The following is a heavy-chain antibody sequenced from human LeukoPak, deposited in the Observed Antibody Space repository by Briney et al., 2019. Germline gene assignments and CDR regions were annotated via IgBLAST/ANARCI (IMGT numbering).Heavy chain of an antibody. CDR2: IYSSGST. V-gene: IGHV4-59*11. CDR3: AREGGVARPGLDY. Sequence: PSETLSLTCSVSGGSISNHYWSWIRQAPGKTLEYIGNIYSSGSTYYNPSLKSRLTISLDTSQNQFSLRLTSVGAADTADYYCAREGGVARPGLDYWGQGTLVAVSS. CDR1: GGSISNHY. D-gene: IGHD6-6*01. J-gene: IGHJ4*02.